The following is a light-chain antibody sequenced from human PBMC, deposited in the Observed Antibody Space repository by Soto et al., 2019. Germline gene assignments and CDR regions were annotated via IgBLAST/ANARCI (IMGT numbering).Light chain of an antibody. V-gene: IGKV4-1*01. J-gene: IGKJ4*01. CDR3: QQYFDVPFT. Sequence: DIVMTRSPDSLAVSLGERATINGKSSQRVLYSSNNKNYLVWYQQKPGQPPKLLIYWASTRESGVPERFSGSGSGTDFTLTISSLEAEDVAFYWCQQYFDVPFTFGGGTKVDIK. CDR1: QRVLYSSNNKNY. CDR2: WAS.